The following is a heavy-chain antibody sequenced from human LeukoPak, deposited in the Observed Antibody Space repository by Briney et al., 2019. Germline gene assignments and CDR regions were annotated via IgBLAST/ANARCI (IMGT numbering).Heavy chain of an antibody. D-gene: IGHD2-2*03. Sequence: TSETLSLTCTVSGVSIRSTSYYWGWIRQPPGKGLEWIGSIYFSGNTYYNPSLKTRVTISIDTSKNQFSLKLTSVTAADTAIFYCASGYFVHTFDFWGQGTLGTVSS. CDR1: GVSIRSTSYY. CDR2: IYFSGNT. V-gene: IGHV4-39*01. J-gene: IGHJ4*02. CDR3: ASGYFVHTFDF.